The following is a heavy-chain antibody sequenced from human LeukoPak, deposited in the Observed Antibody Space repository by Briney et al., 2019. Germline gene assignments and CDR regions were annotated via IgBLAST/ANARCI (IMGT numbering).Heavy chain of an antibody. CDR1: GFTFSGYW. V-gene: IGHV3-7*01. CDR3: ARESTAGYNSSWYGFRN. J-gene: IGHJ1*01. Sequence: GGSLRLSCAASGFTFSGYWMSWVRQAPGKGLEWVANINQDGSEKYYVDSVKGRFTISRDNAKNSLFLQMGSLRVEDTAVYCCARESTAGYNSSWYGFRNWGQGTLVSVSS. CDR2: INQDGSEK. D-gene: IGHD6-13*01.